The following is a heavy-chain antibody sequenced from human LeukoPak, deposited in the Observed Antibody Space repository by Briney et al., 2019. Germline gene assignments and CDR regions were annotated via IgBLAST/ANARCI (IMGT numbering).Heavy chain of an antibody. Sequence: SETLSLTCTVSGGSVSSGSYYWSWIRQPPGKGLEWIGYIYYSGSTNYNPSLKSRVTISVDTSKNQFSLKLSSVTAADTAVYYCAKSSLEWLTHDYCGQGTLVTVSS. CDR3: AKSSLEWLTHDY. CDR1: GGSVSSGSYY. CDR2: IYYSGST. D-gene: IGHD1-1*01. V-gene: IGHV4-61*01. J-gene: IGHJ4*02.